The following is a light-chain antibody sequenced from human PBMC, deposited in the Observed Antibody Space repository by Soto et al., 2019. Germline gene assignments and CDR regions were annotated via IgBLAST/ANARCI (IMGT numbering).Light chain of an antibody. J-gene: IGLJ3*02. CDR3: CSYAGSFTWV. Sequence: QSALTQPRSVSGSPGQSVTISCTGTTGDIGAYSFVSWYQLHPGKAPKLMIYDASKRPSGVPDRFSASKSGNTASLTISGLQAEDEADYYCCSYAGSFTWVFGGGTKVTVL. CDR2: DAS. CDR1: TGDIGAYSF. V-gene: IGLV2-11*01.